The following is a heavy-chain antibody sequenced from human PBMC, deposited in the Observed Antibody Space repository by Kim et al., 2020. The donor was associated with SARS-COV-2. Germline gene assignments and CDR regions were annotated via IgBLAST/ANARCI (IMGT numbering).Heavy chain of an antibody. J-gene: IGHJ4*02. V-gene: IGHV4-59*09. D-gene: IGHD3-9*01. CDR3: ARGNSVRYFDWLLYG. Sequence: PSLKSRVTISVDTSKNQFSLKLSSVTAADTAVYYCARGNSVRYFDWLLYGWGQGTLVTVSS.